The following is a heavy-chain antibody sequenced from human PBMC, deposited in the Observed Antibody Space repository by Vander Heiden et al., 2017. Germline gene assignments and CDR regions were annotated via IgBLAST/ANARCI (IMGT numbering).Heavy chain of an antibody. J-gene: IGHJ6*02. CDR1: GFTFSSYD. CDR2: IGTAGDT. V-gene: IGHV3-13*01. CDR3: ARGKQWLGPDDYYYGMDV. D-gene: IGHD6-19*01. Sequence: EVQLVESGGGLVQPGGSLILSCSASGFTFSSYDMHWVRQATGKGLEWVSAIGTAGDTYYPGSVKGRFTISRENAKNSLYLQMNSLRAGDTAVYYCARGKQWLGPDDYYYGMDVWGQGTTVTVSS.